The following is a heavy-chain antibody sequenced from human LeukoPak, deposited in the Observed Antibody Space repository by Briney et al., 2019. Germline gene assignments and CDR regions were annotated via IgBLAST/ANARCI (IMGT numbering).Heavy chain of an antibody. CDR3: ARDYAGSWYYFDY. CDR2: FDPEDGET. D-gene: IGHD6-13*01. CDR1: GYTLTELS. J-gene: IGHJ4*02. V-gene: IGHV1-24*01. Sequence: ASVKVSCKVSGYTLTELSMHWVRQAPGKGLEWMGGFDPEDGETIYAQKFQGRVTITADESTSTAYMELSSLRSEDTAVYYCARDYAGSWYYFDYWGQGTLVTVSS.